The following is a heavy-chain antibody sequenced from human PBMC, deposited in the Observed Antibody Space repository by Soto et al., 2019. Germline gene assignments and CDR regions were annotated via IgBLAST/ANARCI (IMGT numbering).Heavy chain of an antibody. Sequence: QVQLQESGPGLVMPSQTLSLTCTVSGGSISSGGYYWSWIRQHPGKGLEWIGYIYYSGSTYYNPSLKSRVTISVDTSKNQFSLKLSSVTAADTAVYYCARDRSAEYYGSGSYSNWFDPWGQGTLVTVSS. CDR1: GGSISSGGYY. V-gene: IGHV4-31*03. CDR3: ARDRSAEYYGSGSYSNWFDP. J-gene: IGHJ5*02. CDR2: IYYSGST. D-gene: IGHD3-10*01.